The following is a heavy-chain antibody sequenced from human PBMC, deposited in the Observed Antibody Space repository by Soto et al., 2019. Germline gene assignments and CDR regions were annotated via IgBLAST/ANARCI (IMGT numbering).Heavy chain of an antibody. D-gene: IGHD1-26*01. Sequence: ASVKVSCKASGYTFTSYDINCVRQATGQGLEWMGWMNPNSGNTGYAQKFQGRVTMTRNTSISTAYMELSSLRSEDTAVYYCARFRARWGFMDVWGKGTTVTVSS. CDR2: MNPNSGNT. CDR1: GYTFTSYD. V-gene: IGHV1-8*01. CDR3: ARFRARWGFMDV. J-gene: IGHJ6*04.